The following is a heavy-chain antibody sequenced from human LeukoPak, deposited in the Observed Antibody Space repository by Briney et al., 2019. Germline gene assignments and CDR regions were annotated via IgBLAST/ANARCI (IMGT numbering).Heavy chain of an antibody. V-gene: IGHV1-2*02. J-gene: IGHJ4*02. Sequence: ASVKVSDKASGYRFTRYYMHWVRQAPGQGVEWMGWINPNSGGTNYAQKFQGRVTMTRDTSISTAYMELSRLRSDDTAVYYCARATRQLVLVYWGQGTLVTVSS. CDR3: ARATRQLVLVY. CDR2: INPNSGGT. D-gene: IGHD6-6*01. CDR1: GYRFTRYY.